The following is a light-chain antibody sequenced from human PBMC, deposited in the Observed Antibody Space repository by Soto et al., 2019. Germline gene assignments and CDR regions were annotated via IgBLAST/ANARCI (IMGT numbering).Light chain of an antibody. CDR1: SGHSSYA. V-gene: IGLV4-69*01. J-gene: IGLJ2*01. CDR2: LNGDGSN. Sequence: QPVLTQAPSASASLGASVTLTCTLSSGHSSYAIAWHQQQPEKGPRYLMKLNGDGSNSKGDVIPDRFSGSSSGAERYLTISSLQSEDEADYYCQTWGTGGVVFGGGTKLTVL. CDR3: QTWGTGGVV.